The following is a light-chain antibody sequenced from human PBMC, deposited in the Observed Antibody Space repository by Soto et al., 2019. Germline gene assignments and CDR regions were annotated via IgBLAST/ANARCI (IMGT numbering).Light chain of an antibody. CDR2: VNSDGSH. CDR3: QTWGTGIVV. J-gene: IGLJ2*01. CDR1: SGHRNYA. V-gene: IGLV4-69*01. Sequence: QPVLTQSPSASASLGTSVKLTCTLSSGHRNYAIAWHQQQPEKGPRFLMKVNSDGSHSKGDVIPDRFSGSSSGAERYLTISSLQSEDEADYYCQTWGTGIVVFGGGTKLTVL.